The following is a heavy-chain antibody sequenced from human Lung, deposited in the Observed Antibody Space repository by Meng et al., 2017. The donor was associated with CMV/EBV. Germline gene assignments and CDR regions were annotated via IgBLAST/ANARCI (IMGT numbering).Heavy chain of an antibody. V-gene: IGHV3-7*01. CDR3: AKEIDPAVAGNQGYFDY. CDR1: GFSFSSSW. J-gene: IGHJ4*02. Sequence: GESLKISCAASGFSFSSSWMSWVRRAPGKGLEWVANIYQDGVEEYYVESVRGRFTISRVNAKNPLYLQMNSLRAEDTAVYFCAKEIDPAVAGNQGYFDYWGQGXLVTVSS. CDR2: IYQDGVEE. D-gene: IGHD6-19*01.